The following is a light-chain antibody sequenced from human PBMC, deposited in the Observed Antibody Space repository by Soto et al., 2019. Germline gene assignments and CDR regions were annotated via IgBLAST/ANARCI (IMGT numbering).Light chain of an antibody. CDR3: QHYGSSPQIT. CDR2: DAS. CDR1: QGISSSY. Sequence: EIVLTQSPGTLSLSPGKRATLSCRASQGISSSYLAWYQQKLGQAPRLLIYDASRRATGVPGRFSGSGSGTDFTLTISSLEPEDFAVYYCQHYGSSPQITFGQGTRLEIK. V-gene: IGKV3-20*01. J-gene: IGKJ5*01.